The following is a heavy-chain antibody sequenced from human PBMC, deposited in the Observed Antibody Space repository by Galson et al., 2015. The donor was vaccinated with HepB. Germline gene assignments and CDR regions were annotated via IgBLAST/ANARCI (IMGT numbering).Heavy chain of an antibody. D-gene: IGHD5-18*01. Sequence: SLRLSCAASGFTFSSYWMHWVRQAPGRGLEWVSRITADGSSTVYADSVKGRFTVSRDNAKNTLYLQMNSLRVEDTAVYYCARGVGWIQLGAGMDVWGRGTTVTVSS. CDR2: ITADGSST. V-gene: IGHV3-74*01. CDR3: ARGVGWIQLGAGMDV. J-gene: IGHJ6*02. CDR1: GFTFSSYW.